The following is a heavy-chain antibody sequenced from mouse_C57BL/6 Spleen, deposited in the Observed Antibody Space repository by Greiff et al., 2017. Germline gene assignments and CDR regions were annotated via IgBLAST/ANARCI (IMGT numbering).Heavy chain of an antibody. D-gene: IGHD2-2*01. CDR3: AIMVTTGYFDV. V-gene: IGHV5-17*01. J-gene: IGHJ1*03. CDR2: ISSGSSTI. Sequence: DVMLVESGGGLVKPGGSLKLSCAASGFTFSDYGMHWVRQAPEEGLEWVAYISSGSSTIYYADTVKGRFTISRDNAKNTLFLQMTSLRSEDTAMYYCAIMVTTGYFDVWGTGTTVTVSS. CDR1: GFTFSDYG.